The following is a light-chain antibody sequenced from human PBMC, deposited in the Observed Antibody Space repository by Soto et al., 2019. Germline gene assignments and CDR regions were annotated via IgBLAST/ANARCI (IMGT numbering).Light chain of an antibody. J-gene: IGKJ5*01. CDR3: QHYDSLPIT. CDR1: QSVTNY. Sequence: EIFLKQSPDTLSLSPGERATLTCRASQSVTNYIAWYQQRPGQAPRLLIYDASNRATGVPDRFSGSGSGTDFTLTISRLEPEDFAVFYCQHYDSLPITFGQGTRLEV. V-gene: IGKV3-20*01. CDR2: DAS.